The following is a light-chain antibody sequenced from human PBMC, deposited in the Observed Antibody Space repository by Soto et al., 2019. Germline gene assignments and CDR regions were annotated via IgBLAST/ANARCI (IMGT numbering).Light chain of an antibody. V-gene: IGLV2-11*01. CDR3: CSYAGSYTFD. Sequence: QSALTQPRSVSGSPGQSVTISCTGTSSDVGGYNYVSWYQQHPGKAPKLMIYDVSKRPSGVPDRFSGSKSGNTASLTISGLQAEDVADYYCCSYAGSYTFDFGTGTKLTVL. J-gene: IGLJ1*01. CDR2: DVS. CDR1: SSDVGGYNY.